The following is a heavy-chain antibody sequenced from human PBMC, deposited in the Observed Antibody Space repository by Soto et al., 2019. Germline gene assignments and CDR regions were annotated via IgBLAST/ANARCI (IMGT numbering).Heavy chain of an antibody. D-gene: IGHD4-17*01. CDR1: SGPDSSHN. V-gene: IGHV4-59*08. CDR2: VYYTGDT. CDR3: VRQGIDYLHGLVDV. Sequence: QVQLQQSGPRLVKPSETLSLTCTVSSGPDSSHNWGWIRQPPGRGLEWIGYVYYTGDTSYNPSLRGXVXXSADTSTNHISLTLSSVTAADTAVYYCVRQGIDYLHGLVDVWGQGTTVSVSS. J-gene: IGHJ6*02.